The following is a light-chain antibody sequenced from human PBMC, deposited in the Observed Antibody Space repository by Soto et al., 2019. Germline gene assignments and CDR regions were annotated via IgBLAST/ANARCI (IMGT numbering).Light chain of an antibody. CDR3: QSYDSSGVV. CDR2: GNS. Sequence: QSVLTQPPSVSGAPGQRVTISCTGSSSNIGAGYDVHWYQQLPGTAPKLLIYGNSNRPSGVPDRFSGSKSGTSASLAITGLRAEDEADYYCQSYDSSGVVFGGGTKLTVL. CDR1: SSNIGAGYD. J-gene: IGLJ2*01. V-gene: IGLV1-40*01.